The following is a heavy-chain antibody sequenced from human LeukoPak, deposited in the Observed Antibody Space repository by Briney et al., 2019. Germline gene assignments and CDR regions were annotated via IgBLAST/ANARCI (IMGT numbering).Heavy chain of an antibody. CDR3: TTDGEYQLLSWFDP. V-gene: IGHV3-15*01. CDR2: IKSKTDGGTT. J-gene: IGHJ5*02. Sequence: GGSLRLSCAASGFTFSNAWMSWVRQAPGKGLEWVGRIKSKTDGGTTDYAAPVKGRFTISRDDSKNTLYLQMNSLKTEDTAVYCCTTDGEYQLLSWFDPWGQGTLVTVSS. CDR1: GFTFSNAW. D-gene: IGHD2-2*01.